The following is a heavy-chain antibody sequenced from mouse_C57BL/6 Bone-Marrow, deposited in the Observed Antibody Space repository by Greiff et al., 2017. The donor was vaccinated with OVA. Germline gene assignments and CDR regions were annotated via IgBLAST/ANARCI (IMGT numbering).Heavy chain of an antibody. D-gene: IGHD2-5*01. J-gene: IGHJ3*01. CDR1: GFTFSDYG. Sequence: EVKVVESGGGLVKPGGSLKLSCAASGFTFSDYGMHWVRQAPEKGLAWVAYISSGSSTIYYADTVKGRFTISRDNAKNTLFLQMTSLRSEDTAMYYCARDYSNYWGQGTLVTVSA. CDR2: ISSGSSTI. CDR3: ARDYSNY. V-gene: IGHV5-17*01.